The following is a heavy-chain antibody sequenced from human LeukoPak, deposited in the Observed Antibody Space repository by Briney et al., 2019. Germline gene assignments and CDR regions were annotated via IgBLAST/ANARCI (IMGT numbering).Heavy chain of an antibody. J-gene: IGHJ5*02. CDR1: GFTFSSYA. V-gene: IGHV3-30-3*01. D-gene: IGHD1-26*01. CDR3: ARDADSGSYSTHWFDP. Sequence: GRSLRLSCAASGFTFSSYAMRWVRQAPGEGLGWVAVISYDGSNKYYADSAKGRFTISRDNSKNTLYLQMNSLRAEDTAVYSCARDADSGSYSTHWFDPWGQGTLVTVSP. CDR2: ISYDGSNK.